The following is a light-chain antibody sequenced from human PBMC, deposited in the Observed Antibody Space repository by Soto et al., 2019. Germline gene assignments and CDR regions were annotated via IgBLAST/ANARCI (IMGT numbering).Light chain of an antibody. CDR3: CSYAASYTLYV. V-gene: IGLV2-11*01. J-gene: IGLJ1*01. Sequence: SALTQPRSVSGSPGQSVTISCTGTSSDVGGYNYVSWYQQHPGKAPKLMIYDVSKRPSGVPDRFSGSKSGNTASLTISGLQAADELDYYCCSYAASYTLYVLGTETKV. CDR1: SSDVGGYNY. CDR2: DVS.